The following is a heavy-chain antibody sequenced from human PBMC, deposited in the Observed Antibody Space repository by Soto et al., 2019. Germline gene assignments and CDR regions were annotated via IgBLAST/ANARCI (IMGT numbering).Heavy chain of an antibody. Sequence: SETLSLTCTVSGGSISSYYWSWIRQPPGKGLEWIGYIYYSGSTNYNPSLKSRVTISVDTSKNQFSLKLSSVTAADTAVYYCARDGSIVGATDRRTSPTYYYYGMDVWGQGTTVTVS. D-gene: IGHD1-26*01. V-gene: IGHV4-59*01. CDR1: GGSISSYY. CDR2: IYYSGST. J-gene: IGHJ6*02. CDR3: ARDGSIVGATDRRTSPTYYYYGMDV.